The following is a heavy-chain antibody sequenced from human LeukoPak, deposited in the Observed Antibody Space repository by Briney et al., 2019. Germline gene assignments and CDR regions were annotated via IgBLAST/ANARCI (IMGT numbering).Heavy chain of an antibody. J-gene: IGHJ4*02. CDR1: GFTFSTSW. CDR3: ARGGLGPPYFDY. CDR2: IDGDASST. D-gene: IGHD7-27*01. Sequence: GRSLRLSCAASGFTFSTSWMHWVRQAPGKGLVWVSRIDGDASSTSYADPVKGRFTIARDNAKNTLYLQMNSLRAEDTAVYYCARGGLGPPYFDYWGPGILVTVSS. V-gene: IGHV3-74*01.